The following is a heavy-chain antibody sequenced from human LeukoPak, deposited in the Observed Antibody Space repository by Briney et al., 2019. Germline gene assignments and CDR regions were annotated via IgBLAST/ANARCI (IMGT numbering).Heavy chain of an antibody. V-gene: IGHV1-2*02. CDR1: GYTFTGYY. J-gene: IGHJ3*02. CDR2: INANSGGT. Sequence: ASVKVSCKASGYTFTGYYMHWVRQAPGQGLDWMGWINANSGGTNYAQKFQGRVTMTRDTSINTAYMELISLRSDDTAVYYCARGGSSEAFDIWGQGTMVTVSS. CDR3: ARGGSSEAFDI.